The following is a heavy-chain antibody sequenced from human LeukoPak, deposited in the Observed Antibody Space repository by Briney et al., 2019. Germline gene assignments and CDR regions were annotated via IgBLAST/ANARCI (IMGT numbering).Heavy chain of an antibody. CDR1: GFTVITND. D-gene: IGHD1-14*01. J-gene: IGHJ4*02. CDR2: LYSDGNT. CDR3: ARGVEPLAANTLAY. Sequence: GGSLRLSCAASGFTVITNDMTWVRQAPGEGLEWVSVLYSDGNTKYADSVQGRFTISRDNSKNTLYLEMNSLSPDDSAVYYCARGVEPLAANTLAYWGQGTLVTVSS. V-gene: IGHV3-53*01.